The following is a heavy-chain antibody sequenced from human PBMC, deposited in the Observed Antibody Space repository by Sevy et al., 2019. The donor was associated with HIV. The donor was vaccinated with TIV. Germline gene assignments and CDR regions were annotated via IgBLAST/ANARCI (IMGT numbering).Heavy chain of an antibody. Sequence: GGSLRLSSTASGFTFGDYAMSWFRQAPGKGLEWVGFIRSKAYGGTTEYAASVKGRFTISRDDSKSIAYLQMNSLKTADNAVYYCTREYYDFWSGYYTFDYWGQGTLVTVSS. V-gene: IGHV3-49*03. D-gene: IGHD3-3*01. CDR2: IRSKAYGGTT. CDR1: GFTFGDYA. J-gene: IGHJ4*02. CDR3: TREYYDFWSGYYTFDY.